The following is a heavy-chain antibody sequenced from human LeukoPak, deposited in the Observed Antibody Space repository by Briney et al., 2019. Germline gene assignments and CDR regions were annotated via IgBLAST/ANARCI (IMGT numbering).Heavy chain of an antibody. Sequence: PGGSLRLSCAASGFTFSSYAMSWVRQAPGKGLEWVSAISGSGGSTYYADSVKGRFTISRDNSKNTLYLQMNSLRAEDTAVYYCAKGGGSTRSLYYYYYYMDVWGKGTTVTVSS. CDR1: GFTFSSYA. CDR3: AKGGGSTRSLYYYYYYMDV. D-gene: IGHD6-13*01. V-gene: IGHV3-23*01. CDR2: ISGSGGST. J-gene: IGHJ6*03.